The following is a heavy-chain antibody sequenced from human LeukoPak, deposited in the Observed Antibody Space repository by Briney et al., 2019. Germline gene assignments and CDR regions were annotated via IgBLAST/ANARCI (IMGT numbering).Heavy chain of an antibody. D-gene: IGHD2-2*01. CDR1: GFTFSTYA. V-gene: IGHV3-23*01. CDR3: ARLLGYLSSTSGYAHAFDI. CDR2: ISGSGGST. Sequence: PGGSLRLSCAASGFTFSTYAMSWVRQAPGKGLEWVSAISGSGGSTYYADSVKGRFTISRDNSQNTLYLQMNSLRAEDTAVYYCARLLGYLSSTSGYAHAFDIWGQGTMVTVSS. J-gene: IGHJ3*02.